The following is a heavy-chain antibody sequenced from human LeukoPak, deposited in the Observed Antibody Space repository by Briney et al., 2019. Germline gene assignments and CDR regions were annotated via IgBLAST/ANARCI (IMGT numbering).Heavy chain of an antibody. CDR3: ASGWYRAFDI. D-gene: IGHD6-19*01. J-gene: IGHJ3*02. Sequence: SETLSLTCTASGGTISSYYWSWMRQPPGKGLEWLGYIYYSGSTNSTPSLKSRVTISVDTTKNQFSLKLSSVSAADTAVYYCASGWYRAFDIWGQGTMVTVSS. CDR1: GGTISSYY. V-gene: IGHV4-59*01. CDR2: IYYSGST.